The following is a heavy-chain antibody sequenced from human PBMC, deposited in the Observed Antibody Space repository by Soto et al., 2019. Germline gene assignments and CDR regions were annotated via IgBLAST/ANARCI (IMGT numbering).Heavy chain of an antibody. J-gene: IGHJ6*03. D-gene: IGHD3-9*01. CDR1: GVSISSYY. CDR3: ARVAGYYREYYMDV. CDR2: IYYSGST. V-gene: IGHV4-59*01. Sequence: SETLSLTCTVSGVSISSYYWSLLRQPPGKGLEWIGYIYYSGSTNYNPSLKSRVTISVDTSKNQFSLKLSSVTAADTAVYYCARVAGYYREYYMDVWGKGTTVTVSS.